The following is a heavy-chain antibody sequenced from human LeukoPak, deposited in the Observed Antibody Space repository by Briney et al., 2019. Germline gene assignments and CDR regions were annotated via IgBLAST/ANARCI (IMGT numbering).Heavy chain of an antibody. Sequence: GSLRPSCAASGFIFKKYWMNWVRQVSGKGLECLANIKEDGSETYYADSVKGRFTISRDNPKNLLFLQINSLRVEDTAVYYCARETPRRGETRDGYRWGQGTVVTVSS. CDR3: ARETPRRGETRDGYR. V-gene: IGHV3-7*01. J-gene: IGHJ4*02. CDR2: IKEDGSET. D-gene: IGHD5-24*01. CDR1: GFIFKKYW.